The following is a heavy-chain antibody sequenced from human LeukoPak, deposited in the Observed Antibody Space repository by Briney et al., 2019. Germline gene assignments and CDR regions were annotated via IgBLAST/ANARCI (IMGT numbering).Heavy chain of an antibody. J-gene: IGHJ4*02. CDR3: VRESYYGDDY. V-gene: IGHV4-30-4*01. D-gene: IGHD4-17*01. CDR1: VGSISSGDYY. CDR2: IYYSGRT. Sequence: PSETLSLTCTVSVGSISSGDYYWSWIRQPPGKGLERIGYIYYSGRTYYNPDLNSRITISVDTSKYQFSLKLSSVTAADTAVYYCVRESYYGDDYWGQGALVTVSS.